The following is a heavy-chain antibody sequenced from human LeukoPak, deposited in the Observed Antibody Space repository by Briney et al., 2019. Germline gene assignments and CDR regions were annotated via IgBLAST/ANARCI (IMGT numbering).Heavy chain of an antibody. CDR1: GFTFSSYA. Sequence: GGSLRLSCAASGFTFSSYAMSWVRQAPGKGLEWVGRARNKANGYTTEYAASVKGRFTISRDDSKNSLYLQMTSLKTEDTAVYYCVRVYSGSYFDYWGQGTLVTVSS. J-gene: IGHJ4*02. V-gene: IGHV3-72*01. CDR3: VRVYSGSYFDY. D-gene: IGHD1-26*01. CDR2: ARNKANGYTT.